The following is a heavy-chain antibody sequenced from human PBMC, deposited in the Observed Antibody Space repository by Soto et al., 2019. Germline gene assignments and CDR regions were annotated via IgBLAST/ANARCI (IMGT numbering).Heavy chain of an antibody. V-gene: IGHV3-48*02. Sequence: HPGGSLRLSCEGSGFTLSNYNMDWVRQAPGKGLEWISYISNTGRTIFYADSVKGRFTISRDNARNSLFLQMNSLRDEDTAVYYCARDGNRGYDMDVWGQGTTVTVSS. CDR3: ARDGNRGYDMDV. D-gene: IGHD1-1*01. CDR1: GFTLSNYN. CDR2: ISNTGRTI. J-gene: IGHJ6*02.